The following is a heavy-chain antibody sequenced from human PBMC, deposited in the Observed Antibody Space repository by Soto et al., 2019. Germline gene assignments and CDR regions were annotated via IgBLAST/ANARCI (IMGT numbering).Heavy chain of an antibody. CDR3: ASVSGSYHPFDS. V-gene: IGHV1-69*13. CDR2: IIPIFVPE. J-gene: IGHJ4*02. CDR1: GGTFSSYA. D-gene: IGHD1-26*01. Sequence: ASVKVSCKASGGTFSSYAISWVRQAPGQGLEWMGGIIPIFVPENYAQKFKGRFTFTPNDSPRQAYLELRSLRFEDTAVYYCASVSGSYHPFDSWGREPWSPSPQ.